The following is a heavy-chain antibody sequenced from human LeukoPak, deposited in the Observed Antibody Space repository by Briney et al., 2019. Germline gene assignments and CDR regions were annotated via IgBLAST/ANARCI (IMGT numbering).Heavy chain of an antibody. J-gene: IGHJ5*02. D-gene: IGHD4-23*01. V-gene: IGHV1-8*03. CDR1: GYTFTSYD. CDR2: MNPNSGNT. Sequence: ASVKVSCKTSGYTFTSYDINWVRQAAGQGLEWMGWMNPNSGNTGYAQKFQGRITITRNTSISTVYLELGSLRSEDTAVYFCARSNYGGKRWFDPWGQGTLVIVSS. CDR3: ARSNYGGKRWFDP.